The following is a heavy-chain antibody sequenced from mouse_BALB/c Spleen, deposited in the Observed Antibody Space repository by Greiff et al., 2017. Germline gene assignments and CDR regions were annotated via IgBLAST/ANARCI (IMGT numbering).Heavy chain of an antibody. Sequence: EVQLVESGGGLVKPGGSLKLSCAASGFTFSSYAMSWVRQTPEKRLEWVASISSGGSTYYSDSVKGRFTISRDNARNILYLQLSSLRSEDTAVYYCARDEEGFDYWGQGTLVTVSA. CDR1: GFTFSSYA. CDR2: ISSGGST. J-gene: IGHJ3*01. CDR3: ARDEEGFDY. V-gene: IGHV5-6-5*01.